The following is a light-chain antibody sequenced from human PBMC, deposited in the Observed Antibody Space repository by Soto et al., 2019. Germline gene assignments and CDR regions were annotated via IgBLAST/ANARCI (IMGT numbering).Light chain of an antibody. J-gene: IGKJ2*01. CDR2: AGS. Sequence: DIQMTQSPSSLSASVGDRVIITCRASQSISSYLNWYQQKPGKAPKLLIYAGSSLQSGVPSRFSGRGSGADFTLTISSLQPEDFATYYCQQTYSIPVTFGQGTKLEIK. CDR3: QQTYSIPVT. CDR1: QSISSY. V-gene: IGKV1-39*01.